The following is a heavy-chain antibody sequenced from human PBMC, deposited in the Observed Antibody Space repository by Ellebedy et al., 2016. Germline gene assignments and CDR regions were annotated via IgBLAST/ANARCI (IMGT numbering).Heavy chain of an antibody. J-gene: IGHJ4*02. D-gene: IGHD3-10*01. CDR1: GGSVSSDSYY. Sequence: SETLSLTXTVSGGSVSSDSYYWSWIRQPPGKGLEWIGYIYYSGSTNYNPSLKSRVTISVDTSKNQFSLKLSSMTAADTAVYYCARVGARANDYWGQGTLVTVSS. V-gene: IGHV4-61*01. CDR2: IYYSGST. CDR3: ARVGARANDY.